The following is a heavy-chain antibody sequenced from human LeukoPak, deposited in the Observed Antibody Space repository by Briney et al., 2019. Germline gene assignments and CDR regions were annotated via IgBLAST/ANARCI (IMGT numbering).Heavy chain of an antibody. CDR2: MNPNSGNT. Sequence: ASVKVSCKASGYTFTSYDINWVRQATGQGLEWMGWMNPNSGNTGYAQKFQGRVTMTRNTSISTAYMELSSLRSEDTAVYYCARGLTYDSSTYYISIPLDYWGQGTLVPVSS. CDR1: GYTFTSYD. V-gene: IGHV1-8*01. CDR3: ARGLTYDSSTYYISIPLDY. J-gene: IGHJ4*02. D-gene: IGHD3-22*01.